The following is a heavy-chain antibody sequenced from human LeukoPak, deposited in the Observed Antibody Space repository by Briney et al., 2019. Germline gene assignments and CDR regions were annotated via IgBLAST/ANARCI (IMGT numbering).Heavy chain of an antibody. Sequence: ASVKVSCKASGYTFTVYFMHWVRPAPGQGLDWMGWINPNTGGTKYAQKFQGRVTMTRDTSIGTAYMELSTVSSDDTAVYFCARVHATGYFSLDLGYWGQGTLVTVSS. CDR3: ARVHATGYFSLDLGY. CDR1: GYTFTVYF. V-gene: IGHV1-2*02. D-gene: IGHD3-9*01. CDR2: INPNTGGT. J-gene: IGHJ4*02.